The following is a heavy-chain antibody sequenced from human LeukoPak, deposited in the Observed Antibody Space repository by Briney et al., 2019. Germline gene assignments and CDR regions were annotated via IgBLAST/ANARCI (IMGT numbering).Heavy chain of an antibody. V-gene: IGHV3-49*03. J-gene: IGHJ3*02. CDR1: GFTFGDYA. D-gene: IGHD1-26*01. CDR3: TRLVVGASAFDI. Sequence: GGSLRPSCTASGFTFGDYAMSWFRQAPGKGLEWVGFIRSKAYGGTTEYAASVKGRFTISRDDSKSIAYLQMNSLKTEDTAVYYCTRLVVGASAFDIWGQGTMVTVSS. CDR2: IRSKAYGGTT.